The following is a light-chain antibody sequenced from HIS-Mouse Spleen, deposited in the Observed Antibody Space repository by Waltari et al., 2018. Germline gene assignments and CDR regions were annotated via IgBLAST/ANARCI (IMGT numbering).Light chain of an antibody. Sequence: EIVLTQSPATLSLSPGERVTLSCRASQSVSSYLAWYQQKPGQAPRLLIYDASNRATGIPARFSGSGSGTDFTLTISSLEPEDFAVYYCQQRAFGQGTKVEIK. CDR1: QSVSSY. J-gene: IGKJ1*01. CDR3: QQRA. V-gene: IGKV3-11*01. CDR2: DAS.